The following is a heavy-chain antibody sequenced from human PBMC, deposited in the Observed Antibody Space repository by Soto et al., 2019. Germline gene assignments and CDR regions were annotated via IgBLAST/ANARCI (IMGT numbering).Heavy chain of an antibody. J-gene: IGHJ6*02. CDR2: ISAYNGNT. D-gene: IGHD6-13*01. CDR1: GYTFTSYG. Sequence: ASVKVSCKASGYTFTSYGISWVRQAPGQGLEWMGWISAYNGNTNYAQKLQGRVTMTTDTSTSTAYMELRSLRSDDTAVYYCARDPYSSSWYDTYGMDVRGQGTTVTVSS. CDR3: ARDPYSSSWYDTYGMDV. V-gene: IGHV1-18*01.